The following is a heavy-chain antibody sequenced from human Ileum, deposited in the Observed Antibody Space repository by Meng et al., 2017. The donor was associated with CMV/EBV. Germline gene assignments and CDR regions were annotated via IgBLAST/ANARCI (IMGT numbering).Heavy chain of an antibody. J-gene: IGHJ2*01. V-gene: IGHV4-4*07. Sequence: QVQLQESGPGLVKPSEPLSLTCTGSGGSISSYSWSWIRQPAGKGLEWIGRIYSSVGANYSPSLKSRATMSVDMSKNEVSLKLSAVTAADTAVYYCARGDPDGYCAGGSCYRYWYFDVWGRGTLVTVSS. CDR3: ARGDPDGYCAGGSCYRYWYFDV. CDR1: GGSISSYS. CDR2: IYSSVGA. D-gene: IGHD2-15*01.